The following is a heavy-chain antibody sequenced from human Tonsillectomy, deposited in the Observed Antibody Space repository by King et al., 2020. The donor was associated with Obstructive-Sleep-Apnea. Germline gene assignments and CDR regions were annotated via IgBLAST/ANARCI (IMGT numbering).Heavy chain of an antibody. CDR2: IRSDGSNK. D-gene: IGHD3-10*01. CDR1: GFRLSKYGG. J-gene: IGHJ3*01. V-gene: IGHV3-30*02. CDR3: ANLRGSHDAFDV. Sequence: VQLVESGGGVVQPGRSLRLSCIVSGFRLSKYGGIHWVRQAPGKGLEWVAFIRSDGSNKHYADSVKGRFTISRDNSKNTVYLQMNSLRSEDTALYSCANLRGSHDAFDVWGRGTMVTVSS.